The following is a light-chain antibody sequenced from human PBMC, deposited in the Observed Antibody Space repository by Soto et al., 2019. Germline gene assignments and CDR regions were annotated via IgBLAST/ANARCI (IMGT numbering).Light chain of an antibody. CDR2: PAS. CDR1: QSISSS. CDR3: QQSYSDLVA. V-gene: IGKV1-39*01. J-gene: IGKJ1*01. Sequence: DFQMTQSPSSLCASVGDRFTITCRASQSISSSLNWYEQKPGRAPELLXYPASSLQSGVPSRFSGSGSGTDFTLTISSLQPEDFATYYCQQSYSDLVAFGQGTKVDIK.